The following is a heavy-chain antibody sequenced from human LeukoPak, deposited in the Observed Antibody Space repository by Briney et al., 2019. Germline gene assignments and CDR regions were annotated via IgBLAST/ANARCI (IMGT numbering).Heavy chain of an antibody. Sequence: ASVKVSCKASGYTLTGYYMHWVRQAPGQGLEWMGWINPNSGGTNYAQKFQGRVTMTRDTSISTAYVELSRLRSDDTAVYYCARLPLWGDAFDIWGQGTMVTVSS. CDR2: INPNSGGT. CDR1: GYTLTGYY. J-gene: IGHJ3*02. CDR3: ARLPLWGDAFDI. D-gene: IGHD2-21*01. V-gene: IGHV1-2*02.